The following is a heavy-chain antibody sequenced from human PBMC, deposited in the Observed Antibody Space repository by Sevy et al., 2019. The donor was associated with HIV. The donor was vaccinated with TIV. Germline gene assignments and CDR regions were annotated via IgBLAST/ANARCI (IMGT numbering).Heavy chain of an antibody. CDR3: ARAPPVRSGDDSLNWFAA. D-gene: IGHD5-12*01. J-gene: IGHJ5*02. Sequence: SETLSLTCTVSGGSISAYYWSWIRQPPGKGLEWIGYIHYTGNTKYNPSLESRVTISVDTSKNQFSLKLRSVTAADTAIYYCARAPPVRSGDDSLNWFAAWGQGTLVTVSS. CDR1: GGSISAYY. CDR2: IHYTGNT. V-gene: IGHV4-59*01.